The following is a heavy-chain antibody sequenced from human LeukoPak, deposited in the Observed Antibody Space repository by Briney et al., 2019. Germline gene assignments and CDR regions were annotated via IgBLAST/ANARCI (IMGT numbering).Heavy chain of an antibody. V-gene: IGHV1-69*13. CDR3: ARDGSSYNWFDP. D-gene: IGHD6-6*01. Sequence: ASVKVSCKASGGTFSSYAISWVRQAPGQGLEWMGGIIPIFGTANYAQKFQGRVTITADESTSTAYMDLSSLRSEDTAVYYCARDGSSYNWFDPWGQGTLVTVSS. CDR1: GGTFSSYA. J-gene: IGHJ5*02. CDR2: IIPIFGTA.